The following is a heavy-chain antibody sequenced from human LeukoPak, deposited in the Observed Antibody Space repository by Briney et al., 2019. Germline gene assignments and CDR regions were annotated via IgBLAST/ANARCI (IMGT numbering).Heavy chain of an antibody. Sequence: PGGSLRLSCAASGFTFSGYAMNWVRQAAGKGLEWVGRIRSKANSYETAYAASVKGRFTIYRDDSKNTVYLQMNSLKTEDTAVYYCTRRSDTAAGTSAVDYWGQGTLVTVSS. D-gene: IGHD6-13*01. CDR3: TRRSDTAAGTSAVDY. CDR2: IRSKANSYET. V-gene: IGHV3-73*01. J-gene: IGHJ4*02. CDR1: GFTFSGYA.